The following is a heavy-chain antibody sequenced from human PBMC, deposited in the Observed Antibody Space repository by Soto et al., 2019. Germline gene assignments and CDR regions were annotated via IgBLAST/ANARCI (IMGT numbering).Heavy chain of an antibody. CDR1: GYSFTSYW. J-gene: IGHJ4*02. CDR3: ARLILSGYSYGYREY. CDR2: IDPSDSYT. V-gene: IGHV5-10-1*01. D-gene: IGHD5-18*01. Sequence: GQSLKISCKGSGYSFTSYWISWVRQMPGKGLEWMGRIDPSDSYTNYSPSFQGHVTISADKSISTAYLQWSSLKASDTAMYYCARLILSGYSYGYREYWGQGTLVTVSS.